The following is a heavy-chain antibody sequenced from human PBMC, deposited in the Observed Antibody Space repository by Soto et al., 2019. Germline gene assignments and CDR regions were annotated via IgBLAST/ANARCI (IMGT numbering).Heavy chain of an antibody. J-gene: IGHJ4*02. D-gene: IGHD6-19*01. CDR2: ISGSGKTI. Sequence: QVQLVESGGCLVRPGGSLRLSCAASGFTFSVYYMSWIGQAPGKRLEWVSHISGSGKTIYYADSVKGRFSISRDNAENSLYLQMNSLSGEDTAVYYCARDGGRGWDLDNWGQGTLVTVSS. CDR3: ARDGGRGWDLDN. V-gene: IGHV3-11*01. CDR1: GFTFSVYY.